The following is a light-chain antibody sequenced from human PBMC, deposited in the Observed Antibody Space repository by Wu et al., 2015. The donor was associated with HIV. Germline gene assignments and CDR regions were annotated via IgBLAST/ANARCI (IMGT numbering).Light chain of an antibody. Sequence: EILMTQSPATLSVSPGERATLSCRSSQGVSNNLAWYQHKPGQAPRLLIYDASTRASGIPARFSGGGSETDFTLTIKRLEPEDFAVYYCQQYGSSPRTFGQGTKVEIK. J-gene: IGKJ1*01. CDR3: QQYGSSPRT. V-gene: IGKV3-15*01. CDR1: QGVSNN. CDR2: DAS.